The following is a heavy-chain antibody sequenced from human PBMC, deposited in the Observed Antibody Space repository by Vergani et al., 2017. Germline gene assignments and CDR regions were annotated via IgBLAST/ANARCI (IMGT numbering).Heavy chain of an antibody. V-gene: IGHV1-8*01. Sequence: QVQLVQSGAEVKTPGASVKVSCKASGYTFTSYDINWVRQATGQGLEWMGWMNPNSGNTGYAQKFQGRVTMTRNTSISTAYMELSSLRSEDTAVYYCARGPYYYDSSGYRDDAFDIWGQGTMVTVSS. D-gene: IGHD3-22*01. J-gene: IGHJ3*02. CDR1: GYTFTSYD. CDR3: ARGPYYYDSSGYRDDAFDI. CDR2: MNPNSGNT.